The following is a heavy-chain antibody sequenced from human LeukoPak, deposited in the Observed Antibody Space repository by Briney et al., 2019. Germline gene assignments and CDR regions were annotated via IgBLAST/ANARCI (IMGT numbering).Heavy chain of an antibody. D-gene: IGHD2-2*02. CDR1: GFTFSSYW. CDR3: ARVWCSSTSCYSTPPDYMDV. CDR2: IKQDGSEK. Sequence: GGSLRLSCAASGFTFSSYWMSWVRQAPGKGLEWVANIKQDGSEKYYVDSVKGRFTISRDNAKNSLYLQMNSLRAEDTAVYCCARVWCSSTSCYSTPPDYMDVWGKGTTVTVSS. J-gene: IGHJ6*03. V-gene: IGHV3-7*01.